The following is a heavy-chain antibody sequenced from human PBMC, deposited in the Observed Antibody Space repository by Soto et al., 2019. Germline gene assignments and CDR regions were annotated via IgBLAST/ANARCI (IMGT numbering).Heavy chain of an antibody. D-gene: IGHD3-16*01. V-gene: IGHV3-48*02. CDR3: VRGGALKIDY. CDR2: ISSSSSTI. CDR1: GFTLSSYS. J-gene: IGHJ4*02. Sequence: EVQLVESGGRLVQPGGSQRLSCAPSGFTLSSYSMNWARQAPGKGLEWVSYISSSSSTISYADSVKGRFTTSRDNAKNSLYLQRNSLRDEYTAVYYRVRGGALKIDYWGQGTLVTVSS.